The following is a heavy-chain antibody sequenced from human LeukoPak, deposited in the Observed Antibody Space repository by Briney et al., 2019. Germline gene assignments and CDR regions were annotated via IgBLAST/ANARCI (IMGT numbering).Heavy chain of an antibody. Sequence: SETLSLTCTVSGGSISSYYWSWIRQPPGKGLEWIGYIYYSGSTNYNPSLKSRVTMSMDTSKNQFSLKLRSVTAADTAVYYCAREVRYGGKVYYFDQWGQGTLVTVSS. D-gene: IGHD1-26*01. J-gene: IGHJ4*02. CDR3: AREVRYGGKVYYFDQ. CDR2: IYYSGST. V-gene: IGHV4-59*01. CDR1: GGSISSYY.